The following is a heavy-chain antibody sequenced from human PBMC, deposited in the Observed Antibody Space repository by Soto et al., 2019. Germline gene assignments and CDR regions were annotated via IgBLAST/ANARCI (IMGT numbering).Heavy chain of an antibody. CDR1: GFTFSNAW. CDR2: IKSNTDGGTT. D-gene: IGHD2-2*02. CDR3: TTTLPDCRSTSCYNSQVDY. J-gene: IGHJ4*02. V-gene: IGHV3-15*01. Sequence: EVQLVESGGGLVKPGGSLRLSCAASGFTFSNAWMSWVRQAPGKGLEWVGRIKSNTDGGTTDYAAPVKGRFTISRDDSKNTLYLQMNSLKTEDTAVYYCTTTLPDCRSTSCYNSQVDYWGQGTLVTVSS.